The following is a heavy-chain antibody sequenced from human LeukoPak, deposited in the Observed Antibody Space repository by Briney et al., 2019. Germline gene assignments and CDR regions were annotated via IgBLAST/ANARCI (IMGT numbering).Heavy chain of an antibody. V-gene: IGHV3-23*01. CDR2: ISGSGGST. CDR3: AASGYDYYYGMDV. D-gene: IGHD5-12*01. Sequence: GGSLRLSCAASGFTFSSYAMSWVRQAPGKGLVWVSAISGSGGSTYYADSVRGRFTISRDNSKNTLYLQMNSLRAEDTAVYYCAASGYDYYYGMDVWGQGTTVTVSS. CDR1: GFTFSSYA. J-gene: IGHJ6*02.